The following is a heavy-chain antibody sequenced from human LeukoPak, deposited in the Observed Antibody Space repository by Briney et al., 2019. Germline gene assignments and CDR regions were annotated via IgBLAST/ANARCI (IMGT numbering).Heavy chain of an antibody. CDR3: ARDPGDIGYCSSTSCWGLGY. Sequence: GASVKVSCKASGYTFTSYYMHWVRQAPGQGLEWMGIINPSGGSTSYAQKFQGRVTMTRDTSTSTVYMELSSLRSEDTAVYYCARDPGDIGYCSSTSCWGLGYWGQGTLVTVSS. V-gene: IGHV1-46*01. CDR1: GYTFTSYY. J-gene: IGHJ4*02. CDR2: INPSGGST. D-gene: IGHD2-2*01.